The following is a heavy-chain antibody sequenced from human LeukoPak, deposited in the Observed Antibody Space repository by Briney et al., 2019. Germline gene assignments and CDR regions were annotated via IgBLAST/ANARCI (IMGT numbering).Heavy chain of an antibody. V-gene: IGHV3-30*03. D-gene: IGHD2-15*01. Sequence: AGSLRLSCAVSGFTFSNYGMHWVRQAPGKGLEWVAVISYDGSKKYYADSVKGRFTISRDNSKNTLYQQMNGLRAEDTAVYYCLGYCSGGSCYSGAHWGQGTLVTVSS. CDR3: LGYCSGGSCYSGAH. J-gene: IGHJ4*02. CDR2: ISYDGSKK. CDR1: GFTFSNYG.